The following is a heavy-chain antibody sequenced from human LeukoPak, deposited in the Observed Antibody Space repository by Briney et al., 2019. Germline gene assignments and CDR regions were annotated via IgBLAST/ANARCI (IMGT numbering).Heavy chain of an antibody. CDR1: GGSISSSSYY. Sequence: PSETLSLTCTVSGGSISSSSYYWGWIRQPPGKGLEWIGSIYYSGSTYYNPSLKSRVTISVDTSKNQFSLKLSSVTAADTAVYYCARLYTYYDILTGYYSGGWFDPWGQGTLVTVSS. CDR3: ARLYTYYDILTGYYSGGWFDP. CDR2: IYYSGST. J-gene: IGHJ5*02. V-gene: IGHV4-39*01. D-gene: IGHD3-9*01.